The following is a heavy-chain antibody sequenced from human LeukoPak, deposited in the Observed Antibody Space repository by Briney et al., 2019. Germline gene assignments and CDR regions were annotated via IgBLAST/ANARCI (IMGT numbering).Heavy chain of an antibody. V-gene: IGHV4-39*01. J-gene: IGHJ4*02. Sequence: SETLSLTCTVSGGSISSSSYYWGWIRQPPGKGLEWIGSIYYSGSTYYNPSLKSRVTISVDTSKNQFSLKLSPVTAADTAVYYCARQHVSYCSTTSCSAGFVDSWGQGTLVTVSS. CDR1: GGSISSSSYY. CDR3: ARQHVSYCSTTSCSAGFVDS. CDR2: IYYSGST. D-gene: IGHD2-2*01.